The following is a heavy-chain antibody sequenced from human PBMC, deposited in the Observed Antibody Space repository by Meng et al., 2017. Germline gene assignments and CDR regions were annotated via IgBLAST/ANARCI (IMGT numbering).Heavy chain of an antibody. CDR3: ARGRSGTWPWYFDL. D-gene: IGHD1-1*01. V-gene: IGHV4-34*01. J-gene: IGHJ2*01. CDR1: GGSFSGYY. CDR2: INHSGST. Sequence: VARQQWGAGLLKPSETLSLTCAVYGGSFSGYYWSWIRQPPGRGLEWIGEINHSGSTNYNPSLKSRVTISVDTSKNQFSLKLSSVTAADTAVYYCARGRSGTWPWYFDLWGRGTLVTVSS.